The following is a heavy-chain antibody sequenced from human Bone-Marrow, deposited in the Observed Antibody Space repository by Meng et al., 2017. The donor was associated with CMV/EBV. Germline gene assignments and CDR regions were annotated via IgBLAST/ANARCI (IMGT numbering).Heavy chain of an antibody. D-gene: IGHD2-2*01. CDR3: ARRGGYCSSTSCYDAFDI. CDR1: GFTFSDYW. CDR2: IKEDGSET. Sequence: GESLKISCVASGFTFSDYWLSWVRQAPGKGLEWVATIKEDGSETYYLDSLKGGFTISRDNAKNLLYLLMNSLKVDDTAVYYCARRGGYCSSTSCYDAFDIWGQGTMVTVSS. V-gene: IGHV3-7*03. J-gene: IGHJ3*02.